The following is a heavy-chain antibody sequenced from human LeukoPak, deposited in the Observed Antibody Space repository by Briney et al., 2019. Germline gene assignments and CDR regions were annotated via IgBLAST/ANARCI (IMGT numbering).Heavy chain of an antibody. D-gene: IGHD3-22*01. CDR2: ISSSSSYI. CDR1: GFTFSSYS. Sequence: GGSLRLSCAVSGFTFSSYSMNWVRQAPGKGLEWVSSISSSSSYIYYADSVKGRFTISRDNAKNSLYLQMNSLRAEDTAVYYCARGSYESTSWFDPWGQGTLVTVSS. J-gene: IGHJ5*02. CDR3: ARGSYESTSWFDP. V-gene: IGHV3-21*01.